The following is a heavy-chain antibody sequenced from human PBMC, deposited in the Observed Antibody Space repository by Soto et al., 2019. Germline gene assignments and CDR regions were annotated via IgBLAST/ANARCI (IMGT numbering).Heavy chain of an antibody. CDR2: INAGNGNT. V-gene: IGHV1-3*01. J-gene: IGHJ4*02. CDR1: GYTFTSYA. Sequence: GAPVKVSCKASGYTFTSYAMHWVRQAPGQRLEWMGWINAGNGNTNLHPSLKSRVTISVGTSKNQFSLKLSSVTAADTAVYYCARVYSPTRNPNNYFPYLDYWGQGTVVTVSS. D-gene: IGHD6-13*01. CDR3: ARVYSPTRNPNNYFPYLDY.